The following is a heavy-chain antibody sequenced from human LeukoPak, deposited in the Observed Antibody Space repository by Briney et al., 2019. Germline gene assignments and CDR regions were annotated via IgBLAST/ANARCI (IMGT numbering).Heavy chain of an antibody. J-gene: IGHJ1*01. Sequence: PSETLSLTCAVSGGSISSGGYSWSWIRQPPGTGLEWIGYIYHSGSTYYNPSLKSRVTISVDRSKNQFSLKLSSVTAADTAVYYCARGPSDSAYFQHWGQGTLVTVSS. CDR1: GGSISSGGYS. CDR2: IYHSGST. V-gene: IGHV4-30-2*01. D-gene: IGHD1-26*01. CDR3: ARGPSDSAYFQH.